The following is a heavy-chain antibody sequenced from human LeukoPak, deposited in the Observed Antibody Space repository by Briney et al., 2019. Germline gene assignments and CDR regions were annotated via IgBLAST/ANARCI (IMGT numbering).Heavy chain of an antibody. CDR1: GFTFSSYA. D-gene: IGHD3-22*01. J-gene: IGHJ4*02. CDR2: ISGSGGST. Sequence: GGSLRLSCAASGFTFSSYAMRWVRQAPGKGLEWVSAISGSGGSTYYADSVKGRFTISRDNSKNTLYLQMNSLRAEDTAVYYCAKGQREITMIVVVITPFGYWGQGTLVTVSS. V-gene: IGHV3-23*01. CDR3: AKGQREITMIVVVITPFGY.